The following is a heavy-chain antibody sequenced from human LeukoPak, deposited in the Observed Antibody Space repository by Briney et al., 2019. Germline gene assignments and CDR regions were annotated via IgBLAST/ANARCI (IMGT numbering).Heavy chain of an antibody. J-gene: IGHJ4*02. CDR2: IKQDGSEK. CDR1: GFTFSSYW. D-gene: IGHD3-10*01. V-gene: IGHV3-7*01. Sequence: GGSLRLSCAASGFTFSSYWMSWVRQAPGKGLEWVANIKQDGSEKYYVDSVKGRFTISRDNAKNSLYLQMNSPRAEDTAVYYCARDQTYYYGSGSYYLLDYWGQGTLVTVSS. CDR3: ARDQTYYYGSGSYYLLDY.